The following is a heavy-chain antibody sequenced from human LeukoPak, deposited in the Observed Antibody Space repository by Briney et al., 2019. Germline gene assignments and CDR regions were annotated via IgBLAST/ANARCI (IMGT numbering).Heavy chain of an antibody. CDR2: IYYSGST. D-gene: IGHD3-10*01. CDR1: GGSISSSSYY. V-gene: IGHV4-39*01. J-gene: IGHJ4*02. CDR3: ARHSDYYGSGSYSNYFDY. Sequence: PSETLSLTCTVAGGSISSSSYYWGWIRQPPGKGLEWIGSIYYSGSTYYNPSLKSRVTISVDTSKNQFSLKLSSVTAADTAVYYCARHSDYYGSGSYSNYFDYWGQGTLVTVSS.